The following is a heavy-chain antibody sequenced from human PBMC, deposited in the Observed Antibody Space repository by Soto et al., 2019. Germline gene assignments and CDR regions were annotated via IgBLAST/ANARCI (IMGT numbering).Heavy chain of an antibody. CDR2: SRNKANSYTT. D-gene: IGHD6-19*01. V-gene: IGHV3-72*01. CDR3: ARAGSSGWWRDY. CDR1: GFTFSDQY. J-gene: IGHJ4*02. Sequence: EVPMVESGGGLVQPGGSLRISCAASGFTFSDQYMDWVRQAPGKGLEWVGRSRNKANSYTTEYAASVKGRFTISRDDSKNSLYLQLNSLQSEDTAVYYCARAGSSGWWRDYWGQGTLVTVSS.